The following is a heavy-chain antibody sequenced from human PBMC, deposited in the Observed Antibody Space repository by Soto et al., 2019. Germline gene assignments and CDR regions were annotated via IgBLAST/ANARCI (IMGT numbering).Heavy chain of an antibody. V-gene: IGHV4-34*01. J-gene: IGHJ6*03. CDR3: ARTYYDILTGYYVYYYYYYMDV. Sequence: PSETLSLTCAVYGGSFSGYYWSWIRQPPGKGLEWIGEINHCGSTNYNPSLKSRVTISVDTSKNQFSLKLSSVTAADTAVYYCARTYYDILTGYYVYYYYYYMDVWGKGTTVTVSS. CDR1: GGSFSGYY. CDR2: INHCGST. D-gene: IGHD3-9*01.